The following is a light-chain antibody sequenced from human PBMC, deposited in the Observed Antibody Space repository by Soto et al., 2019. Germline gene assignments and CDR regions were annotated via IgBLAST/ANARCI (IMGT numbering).Light chain of an antibody. CDR1: QSISSW. CDR2: DAS. CDR3: QQYNSYSWA. Sequence: IQMTHSASTLSASVGDRVTITCRASQSISSWLAWYQQKPGKAPKLLIYDASSLESGVPSRFSGSGSGTEFTLTISSLQPDDFATYYCQQYNSYSWAFGQGTKVDIK. J-gene: IGKJ1*01. V-gene: IGKV1-5*01.